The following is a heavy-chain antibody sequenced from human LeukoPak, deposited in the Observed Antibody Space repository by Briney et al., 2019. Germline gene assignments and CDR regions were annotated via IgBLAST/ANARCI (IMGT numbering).Heavy chain of an antibody. V-gene: IGHV1-8*03. J-gene: IGHJ6*03. CDR3: ARVGKPVYYYYYYMDV. CDR1: GYAFTSYD. Sequence: ASVKVSCKASGYAFTSYDINWVRQGPGQGLEWMGWMNPNSGTTGYAQNFQGRVTITRSTSISTAYMELSSLRSEDTAVYYCARVGKPVYYYYYYMDVWGKGTTVTVSS. CDR2: MNPNSGTT. D-gene: IGHD3-10*01.